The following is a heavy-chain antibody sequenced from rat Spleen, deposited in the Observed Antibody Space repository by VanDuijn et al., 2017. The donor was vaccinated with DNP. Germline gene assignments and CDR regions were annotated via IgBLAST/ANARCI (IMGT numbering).Heavy chain of an antibody. D-gene: IGHD1-5*01. J-gene: IGHJ2*01. CDR2: ISYSGST. V-gene: IGHV3-1*01. CDR3: ARWNIGTSTLDY. Sequence: EVQLQESGPGLVKPSQSLSLTCSVTGFSITGYYWAWIRKLPGNKMEWIGHISYSGSTSYNPTLKSRISITRDTSKNQFFLQLSSVTTEDTATYYCARWNIGTSTLDYWGQGVMVTVSS. CDR1: GFSITGYY.